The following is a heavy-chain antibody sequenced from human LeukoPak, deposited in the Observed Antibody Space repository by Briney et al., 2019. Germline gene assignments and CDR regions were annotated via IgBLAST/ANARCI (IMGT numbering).Heavy chain of an antibody. CDR3: ARLKDGDYVADY. Sequence: PGASVKVSCKASGYSFTSYWIGWVRQTPGKGLEWMGIIYPGDSDTRYSPSFQGQVTISADKSISTAYLQWSSLRASDTAMYYCARLKDGDYVADYWGQGTLVTVSS. CDR1: GYSFTSYW. CDR2: IYPGDSDT. J-gene: IGHJ4*02. D-gene: IGHD4-17*01. V-gene: IGHV5-51*01.